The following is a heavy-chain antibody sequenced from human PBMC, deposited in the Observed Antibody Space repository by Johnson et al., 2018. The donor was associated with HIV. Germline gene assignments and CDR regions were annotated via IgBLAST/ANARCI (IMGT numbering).Heavy chain of an antibody. J-gene: IGHJ3*02. CDR1: GFTFSSYA. CDR2: ISYDGSNK. D-gene: IGHD3-22*01. V-gene: IGHV3-30-3*01. CDR3: ARYYYDSSGYYSDDAFDI. Sequence: QVQLVESGGGVVQPGGSLRLSCAASGFTFSSYAMHWVRQAPGKGLEWVAVISYDGSNKYYADSVKGRFTISRDNAKNSLYLQLNSLRAEDTAVYYCARYYYDSSGYYSDDAFDIWGQGTMVTVSS.